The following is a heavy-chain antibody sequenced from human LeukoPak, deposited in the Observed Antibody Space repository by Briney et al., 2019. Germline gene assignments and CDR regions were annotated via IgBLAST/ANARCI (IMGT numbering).Heavy chain of an antibody. CDR2: IDSGGGT. Sequence: PGGSLRLSCAASGFTFSDYYMSWIRQAPGKGLEWVSVIDSGGGTYYADSVKGRFTISRDNSKNTLFLQMNSPRAEDTAVYYCARGGDIVGASRSAFDIWGQGTMVTVSS. J-gene: IGHJ3*02. V-gene: IGHV3-53*01. D-gene: IGHD1-26*01. CDR3: ARGGDIVGASRSAFDI. CDR1: GFTFSDYY.